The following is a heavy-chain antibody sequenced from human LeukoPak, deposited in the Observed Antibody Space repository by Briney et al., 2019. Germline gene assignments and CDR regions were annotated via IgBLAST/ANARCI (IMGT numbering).Heavy chain of an antibody. J-gene: IGHJ4*02. CDR2: ISAYNGNT. CDR1: GYTFTSYG. V-gene: IGHV1-18*01. Sequence: GASVKVSCKASGYTFTSYGISWVRQAPGQGLEWMGWISAYNGNTNYAQKLQGRVTMTTDTSTSTAYMELRSLRSDDTAVYYCARTTVAGPKGWFPPGYWGQGTLVTVSS. CDR3: ARTTVAGPKGWFPPGY. D-gene: IGHD6-19*01.